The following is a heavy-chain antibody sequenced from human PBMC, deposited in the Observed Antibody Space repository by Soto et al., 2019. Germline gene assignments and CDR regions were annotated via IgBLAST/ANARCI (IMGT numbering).Heavy chain of an antibody. CDR1: GFTFSSYG. CDR3: AKDWRSDPGPDY. Sequence: LRLSCAASGFTFSSYGMHWVRQAPGKGLEWVAVISYDGSNKYYADSVKGRFTISRDNSKNTLYLQMNSLRAEDTAVYYCAKDWRSDPGPDYWGQGTLATVSS. J-gene: IGHJ4*02. CDR2: ISYDGSNK. V-gene: IGHV3-30*18.